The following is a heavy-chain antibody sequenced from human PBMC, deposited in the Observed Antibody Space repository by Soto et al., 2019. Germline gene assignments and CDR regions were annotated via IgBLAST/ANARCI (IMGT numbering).Heavy chain of an antibody. D-gene: IGHD5-18*01. J-gene: IGHJ6*02. CDR2: IIPIFGTA. CDR3: ARSGYGYEYGMDV. V-gene: IGHV1-69*06. CDR1: GGTFSSYA. Sequence: SVKVSCKASGGTFSSYAISWVRQAPGQGLEWMGGIIPIFGTANYAQKFQGRVTITADKSTSTAYMELSSLRSEDTAVYYCARSGYGYEYGMDVWGQGTTVTVSS.